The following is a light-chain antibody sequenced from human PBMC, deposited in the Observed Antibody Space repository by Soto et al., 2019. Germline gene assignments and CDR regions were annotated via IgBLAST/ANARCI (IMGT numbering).Light chain of an antibody. J-gene: IGKJ4*01. CDR1: KSVGSG. V-gene: IGKV1-5*03. CDR3: QQYNSYPLT. Sequence: DGQMTPSPSARSGPVGDRVTIAGEASKSVGSGSAWYQQKPGKAPKPLIYKASSLESGAPSRFRGSGSGTEFTLTVSTLQSDDIATYCCQQYNSYPLTFGGGSKVDIK. CDR2: KAS.